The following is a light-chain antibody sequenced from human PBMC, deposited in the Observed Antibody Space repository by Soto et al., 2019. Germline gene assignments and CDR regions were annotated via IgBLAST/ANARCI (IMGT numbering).Light chain of an antibody. J-gene: IGKJ5*01. V-gene: IGKV3-11*01. CDR1: QSVSSY. Sequence: EIVLTQSPATLSLSPGERATLSCRASQSVSSYLAWFQQKPGQAPRLLIYDASNRATGIPARFSGSGSGTDLTITISRLEPEDFAVYYCQQRANWLITFGQGTRLEIK. CDR2: DAS. CDR3: QQRANWLIT.